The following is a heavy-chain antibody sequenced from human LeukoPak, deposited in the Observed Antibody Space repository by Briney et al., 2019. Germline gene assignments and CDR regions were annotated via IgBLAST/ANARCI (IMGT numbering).Heavy chain of an antibody. J-gene: IGHJ5*02. Sequence: PGGSLRLSCAASGFTFSSYSMNWVRQAPGKGLEWVSYISSSSSTIYYADSVKGRFTISRDNAKNSLYLQMNGLRAEDTAVYYCARDRPHYDFWSGKHYNWFDPWGQGTLVTVSS. CDR3: ARDRPHYDFWSGKHYNWFDP. CDR2: ISSSSSTI. CDR1: GFTFSSYS. D-gene: IGHD3-3*01. V-gene: IGHV3-48*01.